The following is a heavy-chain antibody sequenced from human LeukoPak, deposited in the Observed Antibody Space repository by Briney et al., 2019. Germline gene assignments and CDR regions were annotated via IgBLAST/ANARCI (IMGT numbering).Heavy chain of an antibody. D-gene: IGHD6-25*01. CDR1: GGSISSYY. V-gene: IGHV4-59*06. CDR3: ARDNRSGYDGAYYFDY. CDR2: IYYIGST. Sequence: PSETLSLTCTVSGGSISSYYWSWIRQPPGKGLEWIGYIYYIGSTYYNPSLKSRVTISVDTSKNQFSLKLSSVTAADTAVYYCARDNRSGYDGAYYFDYWGQGTLVTVSS. J-gene: IGHJ4*02.